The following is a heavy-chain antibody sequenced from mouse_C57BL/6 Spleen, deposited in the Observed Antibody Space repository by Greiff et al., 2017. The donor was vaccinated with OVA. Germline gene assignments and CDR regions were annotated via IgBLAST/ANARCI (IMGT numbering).Heavy chain of an antibody. J-gene: IGHJ3*01. CDR1: GYTFTSYW. CDR2: IYPSDSET. V-gene: IGHV1-61*01. D-gene: IGHD4-1*01. Sequence: QVQLKQPGAELVRPGSSVKLSCKASGYTFTSYWMDWVKQRPGQGLEWIGNIYPSDSETHYNQKFKDKATLTVDKSSSTAYMQLSSLTSEDSAVYYCARKGAGTRFAYWGQGTLVTVSA. CDR3: ARKGAGTRFAY.